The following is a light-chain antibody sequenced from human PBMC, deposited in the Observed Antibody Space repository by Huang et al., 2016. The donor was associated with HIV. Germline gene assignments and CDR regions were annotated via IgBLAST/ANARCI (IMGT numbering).Light chain of an antibody. Sequence: DIQMTQSPSSLSASGGDRVTITCRASQGISNSLAWYQQKPGKAPKLLLYAASTLESGVPSRFSGSGSGTDYTLTISNLQPEDSATFYCQQYYTIRAFGQGTKVEIK. J-gene: IGKJ1*01. CDR2: AAS. CDR3: QQYYTIRA. CDR1: QGISNS. V-gene: IGKV1-NL1*01.